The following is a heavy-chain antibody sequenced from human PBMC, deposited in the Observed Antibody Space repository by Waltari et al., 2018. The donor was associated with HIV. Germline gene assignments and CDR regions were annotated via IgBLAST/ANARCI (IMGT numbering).Heavy chain of an antibody. CDR3: AKVGRPYYYYNAMDV. Sequence: EVQLVESGGGLVQPGRSLRLSCAASGFTFDEYAMHWVRQAPGKGLEWVSGSSWDSGSRGDADSVKGRFTISRDNAKNSLYLQMNSLRTEDTALYYCAKVGRPYYYYNAMDVWGQGTTVTVSS. D-gene: IGHD6-6*01. J-gene: IGHJ6*02. CDR2: SSWDSGSR. CDR1: GFTFDEYA. V-gene: IGHV3-9*01.